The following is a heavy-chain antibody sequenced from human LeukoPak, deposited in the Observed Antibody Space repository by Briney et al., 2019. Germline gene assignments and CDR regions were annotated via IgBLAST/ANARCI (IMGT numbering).Heavy chain of an antibody. Sequence: SEPLSLPCTVSGGSISSDYSSWIRQPPGKALEWIGYIHYSGRANYSPSLKSRVTISLDTYKNHFSLKLSSVTAADTAVYYCARHRYTSGWNGIDYWGRGTLVTVSS. CDR1: GGSISSDY. D-gene: IGHD6-19*01. V-gene: IGHV4-59*08. CDR2: IHYSGRA. J-gene: IGHJ4*02. CDR3: ARHRYTSGWNGIDY.